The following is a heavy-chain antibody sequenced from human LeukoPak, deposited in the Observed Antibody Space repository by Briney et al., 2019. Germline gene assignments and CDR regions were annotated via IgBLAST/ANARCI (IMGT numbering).Heavy chain of an antibody. J-gene: IGHJ4*02. D-gene: IGHD5-12*01. V-gene: IGHV3-66*01. Sequence: GGSLPHFRSASRFHERRRYLSGVRQAPGKGLEWVSIISRAGTTYYADSVKGRFTISRDNSKNTVYLQVNSLREEDTAVYYCARDMEVAREYYCDHWGRESVVSVSS. CDR3: ARDMEVAREYYCDH. CDR1: RFHERRRY. CDR2: ISRAGTT.